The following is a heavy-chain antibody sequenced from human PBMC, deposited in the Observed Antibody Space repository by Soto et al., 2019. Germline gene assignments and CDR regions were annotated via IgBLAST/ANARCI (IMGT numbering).Heavy chain of an antibody. Sequence: GSLRLSCTGSGFTFGDFGMSWFRQAPGKGLEWLSFIRSKGYGGTTESAASVRGRFITSRDDSKSIAYLQMNSLRAEDTAVYYCAKGWVDGMDVWGQGTTVTVSS. CDR3: AKGWVDGMDV. V-gene: IGHV3-49*03. CDR2: IRSKGYGGTT. J-gene: IGHJ6*02. CDR1: GFTFGDFG.